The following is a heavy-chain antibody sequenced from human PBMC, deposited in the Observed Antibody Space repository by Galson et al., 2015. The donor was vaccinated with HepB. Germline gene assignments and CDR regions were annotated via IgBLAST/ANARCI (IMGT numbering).Heavy chain of an antibody. CDR2: ISSSGSTI. D-gene: IGHD2-15*01. V-gene: IGHV3-48*01. J-gene: IGHJ4*02. Sequence: SLRLSCAASGFTFSTYSMNWVRQALGKGLEWVSYISSSGSTIYHADSVKGRFTISRDNAKNLMYLQMNSLRAEVTAVYYCARYCSGGCGFDYWGQGTLVTVSS. CDR1: GFTFSTYS. CDR3: ARYCSGGCGFDY.